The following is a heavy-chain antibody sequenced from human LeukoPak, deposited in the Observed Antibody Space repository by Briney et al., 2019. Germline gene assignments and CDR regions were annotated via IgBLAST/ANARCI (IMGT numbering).Heavy chain of an antibody. V-gene: IGHV1-18*01. Sequence: GASVKVSCKASGYTFTSYCISWVRQAPGQGLEWMGWISAYNGNTNYAQKLQGRVTMTPDTSTSTAYMELRSLRSDDTAVYYCARGDSEGYYYYGMDVWGQGPMVTVSS. CDR2: ISAYNGNT. D-gene: IGHD3-3*01. CDR1: GYTFTSYC. CDR3: ARGDSEGYYYYGMDV. J-gene: IGHJ6*02.